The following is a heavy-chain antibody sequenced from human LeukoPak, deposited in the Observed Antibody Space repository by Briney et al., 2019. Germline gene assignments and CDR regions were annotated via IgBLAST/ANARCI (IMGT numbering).Heavy chain of an antibody. V-gene: IGHV3-30*18. CDR3: AKPRYSGFYYGMDV. Sequence: PGGSLRLSCAASGFTFSSYGMHWVRQAPGKGLEWVAVISYDGSNKYYADSVKGRFTISRDNSKNTLYRQMNSLRAEDTAVYYCAKPRYSGFYYGMDVWGQGTTVTVSS. J-gene: IGHJ6*02. CDR2: ISYDGSNK. CDR1: GFTFSSYG. D-gene: IGHD2-15*01.